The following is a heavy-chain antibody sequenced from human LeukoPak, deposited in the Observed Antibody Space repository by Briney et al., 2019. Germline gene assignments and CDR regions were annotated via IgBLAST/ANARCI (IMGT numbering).Heavy chain of an antibody. CDR1: GGSFSSSNW. CDR2: IYHSGST. CDR3: ARDREQQLVLIDY. Sequence: SETLSLTCAVSGGSFSSSNWWSWVRPPPGKGLEWIEKIYHSGSTNYNPSLKSRVTISVDKSKNQFSLKLSSVTAADTAVYYCARDREQQLVLIDYWGQGTLVTVSS. D-gene: IGHD6-13*01. V-gene: IGHV4-4*02. J-gene: IGHJ4*02.